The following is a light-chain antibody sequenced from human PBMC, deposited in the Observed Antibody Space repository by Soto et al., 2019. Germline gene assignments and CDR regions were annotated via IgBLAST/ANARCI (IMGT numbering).Light chain of an antibody. V-gene: IGLV2-14*03. Sequence: QSALTQAASVSGSPGQSITISCTGTSSDVGAYNYVSWYQQHPGQAPKLMIYDVSNRPSGVSDRFSGSKSGNTASLTISGLQAEDEADYYCYSCSRSSGTRYVFGTGTKLTVL. J-gene: IGLJ1*01. CDR3: YSCSRSSGTRYV. CDR1: SSDVGAYNY. CDR2: DVS.